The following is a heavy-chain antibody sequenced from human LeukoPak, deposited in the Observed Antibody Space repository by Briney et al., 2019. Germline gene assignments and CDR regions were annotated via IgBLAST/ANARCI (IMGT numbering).Heavy chain of an antibody. V-gene: IGHV3-30*03. Sequence: GGSLRLSCAASGFTFSSYGMHWVRQAPGKGLEWVAVISYDGSNKYYADSVKGRFTISRDNSKNTLYLQMNSLRAEDTAVYYCVVEPRYYYYGKDVWGQGTTVTVSS. J-gene: IGHJ6*02. D-gene: IGHD1-1*01. CDR2: ISYDGSNK. CDR3: VVEPRYYYYGKDV. CDR1: GFTFSSYG.